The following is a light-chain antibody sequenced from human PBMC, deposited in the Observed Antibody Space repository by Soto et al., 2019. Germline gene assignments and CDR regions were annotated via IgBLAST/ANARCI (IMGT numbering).Light chain of an antibody. CDR3: ATWESSLNVGV. CDR2: DTN. J-gene: IGLJ3*02. Sequence: QSVVTQPPSVSAAPGQKVTISCSGSSSNIGNNFVSWYQHLPGTAPKLLIYDTNKRPSGIPDRFSGSKSGTSATLGITGLQTGDEADYYCATWESSLNVGVFGGGIKLTVL. CDR1: SSNIGNNF. V-gene: IGLV1-51*01.